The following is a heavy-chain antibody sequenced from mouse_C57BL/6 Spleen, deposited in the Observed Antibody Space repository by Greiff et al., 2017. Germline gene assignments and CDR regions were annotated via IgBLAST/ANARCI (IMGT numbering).Heavy chain of an antibody. Sequence: VQLKESGPGLVKPGASVKISCKASGYTFTDYYINWVKQRPGQGLEWIGWIFPGSGSTYYNEKFKGKSTLTVDNFSSTAYMLLSSLTSEDAAVYFCARGNYYYGSSYGGFAYWGQGTLVTVSA. CDR2: IFPGSGST. V-gene: IGHV1-75*01. J-gene: IGHJ3*01. CDR3: ARGNYYYGSSYGGFAY. D-gene: IGHD1-1*01. CDR1: GYTFTDYY.